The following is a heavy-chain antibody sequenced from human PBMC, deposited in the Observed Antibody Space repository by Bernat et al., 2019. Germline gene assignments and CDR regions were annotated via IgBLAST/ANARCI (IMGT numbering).Heavy chain of an antibody. CDR1: GGSISSGDYY. Sequence: QVQLQESGPGLVKPSQTLSLTCTVSGGSISSGDYYWSWIRQPPGKGLEWIGYIYYTRSTYYNPSLKSRVTISLDTSRNQFSLRLSSVTAADTAVYYCATYFYDSSGWDYFDYWGQGTLVTVSS. CDR2: IYYTRST. V-gene: IGHV4-30-4*01. D-gene: IGHD3-22*01. J-gene: IGHJ4*02. CDR3: ATYFYDSSGWDYFDY.